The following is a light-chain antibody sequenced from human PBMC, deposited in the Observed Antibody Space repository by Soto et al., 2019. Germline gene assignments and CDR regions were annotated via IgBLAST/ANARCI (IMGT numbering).Light chain of an antibody. CDR2: GNH. Sequence: QSVPTQPPSASGTPGQRVTISCSGSNSNIGTNTVNWYQQLPGTAPKLLIYGNHHRPSGVPDRFSDSKSGTSASLAISGLQSEDEADYYCAAWDDSLNGRYVFGTGTKLTVL. CDR3: AAWDDSLNGRYV. CDR1: NSNIGTNT. V-gene: IGLV1-44*01. J-gene: IGLJ1*01.